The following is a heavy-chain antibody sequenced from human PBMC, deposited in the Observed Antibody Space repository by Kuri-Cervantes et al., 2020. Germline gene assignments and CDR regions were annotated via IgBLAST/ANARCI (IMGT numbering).Heavy chain of an antibody. J-gene: IGHJ4*02. Sequence: GGSLRLSCAASGFTFSSYWMHWVRQAPGKGLVWVSAISGSGGSTYYADSVKGRFTISRDNSKNTLYLQMNSLRAEDTAVYYCARGAGSLDSGRIWGQGTLVTVSS. CDR2: ISGSGGST. D-gene: IGHD3-10*01. CDR3: ARGAGSLDSGRI. CDR1: GFTFSSYW. V-gene: IGHV3-23*01.